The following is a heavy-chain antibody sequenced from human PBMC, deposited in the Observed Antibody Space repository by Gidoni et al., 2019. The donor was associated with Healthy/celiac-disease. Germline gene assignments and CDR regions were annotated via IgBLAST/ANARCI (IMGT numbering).Heavy chain of an antibody. CDR2: IYYSGST. CDR1: GGSISSYY. D-gene: IGHD2-15*01. J-gene: IGHJ5*02. CDR3: ARVHCSGGSCYSKYNWFDP. Sequence: QVQLQESGPGLVKPSETLSLTCTVSGGSISSYYWSWIRQPPGKGLEWIGYIYYSGSTNYNPSLKSRVTISVDTSKNQFSLKLSSVTAADTAVYYCARVHCSGGSCYSKYNWFDPWGQGTLVTVSS. V-gene: IGHV4-59*01.